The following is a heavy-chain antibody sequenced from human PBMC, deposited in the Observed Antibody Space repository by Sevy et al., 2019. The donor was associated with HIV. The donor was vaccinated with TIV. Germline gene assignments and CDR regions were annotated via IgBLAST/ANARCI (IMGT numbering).Heavy chain of an antibody. CDR2: IWFDGNKK. D-gene: IGHD2-2*01. J-gene: IGHJ4*02. CDR3: VIQSTSDWYLDS. V-gene: IGHV3-33*01. Sequence: GGYLRLSCAASGFTFSNYNMHWVRQAPGKGLEWVAAIWFDGNKKYYEDSVKGRFTIFRDNSKSTQYLQMSSLRSDDTAVYYCVIQSTSDWYLDSWGQGTLVTVSS. CDR1: GFTFSNYN.